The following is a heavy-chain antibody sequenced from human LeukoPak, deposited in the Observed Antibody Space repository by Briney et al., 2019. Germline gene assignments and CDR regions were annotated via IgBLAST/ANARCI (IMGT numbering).Heavy chain of an antibody. CDR3: ARMHSSGWNGMDA. CDR2: ISYVGDNI. J-gene: IGHJ6*04. V-gene: IGHV3-30*04. CDR1: GFIFSTYT. Sequence: GGSLRLSSADPGFIFSTYTLHSVRQAPGKGLERVSLISYVGDNIFYVDSVKGRFTISRENSKNTMDLKMRSLRPEDTAVYSCARMHSSGWNGMDAWGKGATVTVSS. D-gene: IGHD6-19*01.